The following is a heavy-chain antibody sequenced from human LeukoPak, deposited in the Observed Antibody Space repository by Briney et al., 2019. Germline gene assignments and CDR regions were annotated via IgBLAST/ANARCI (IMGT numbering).Heavy chain of an antibody. CDR3: AREGRLQSTSWFDP. J-gene: IGHJ5*02. CDR1: GGSISSYY. Sequence: SETLSLTCTVSGGSISSYYWSWIRQPPGKGLEWIGYIYYSGSTSYNPSLKSRVTISVDTSKKQFSLKLSSVTAADTAFYYCAREGRLQSTSWFDPWGQGTLVTVSS. D-gene: IGHD5-24*01. V-gene: IGHV4-59*01. CDR2: IYYSGST.